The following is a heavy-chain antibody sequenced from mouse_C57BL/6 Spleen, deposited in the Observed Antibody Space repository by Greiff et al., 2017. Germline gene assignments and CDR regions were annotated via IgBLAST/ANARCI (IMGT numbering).Heavy chain of an antibody. CDR1: GFTFSDYY. V-gene: IGHV5-16*01. CDR2: INHDGSRT. J-gene: IGHJ4*01. CDR3: GRENYGRTLYAMDY. D-gene: IGHD1-1*01. Sequence: EVMLVESEGGLVQPGSSMKFSCTASGFTFSDYYMAWVRQVPEKGLEWVAKINHDGSRTYYLDSLKRRFIISRDNAKNILYLHMSSLKSEDTAAYYCGRENYGRTLYAMDYWGQGTSVTVSS.